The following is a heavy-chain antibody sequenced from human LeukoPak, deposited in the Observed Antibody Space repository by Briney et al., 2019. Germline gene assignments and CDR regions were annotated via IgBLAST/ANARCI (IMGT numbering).Heavy chain of an antibody. V-gene: IGHV4-34*01. CDR2: INHSGST. Sequence: SETLSLTCAVYGGSFSGYYWSWIRQPSGKGLEWIGEINHSGSTNYNPSLKSRVTISVDTSKNQFSLKLSSVTAADTAVYYCARLTGYSNYGRFDYWGQGTLVTVSS. D-gene: IGHD4-11*01. J-gene: IGHJ4*02. CDR3: ARLTGYSNYGRFDY. CDR1: GGSFSGYY.